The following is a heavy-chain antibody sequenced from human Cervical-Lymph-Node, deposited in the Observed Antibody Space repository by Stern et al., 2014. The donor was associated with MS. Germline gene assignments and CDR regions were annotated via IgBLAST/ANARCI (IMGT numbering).Heavy chain of an antibody. CDR2: IWDDGSAT. D-gene: IGHD3-3*01. CDR1: GFTFSNYG. J-gene: IGHJ4*02. CDR3: ATDGRIYDFWSGIDY. V-gene: IGHV3-33*01. Sequence: VQLVQSGGGVVQPGRSLRLSCAASGFTFSNYGMHWVRQAPGKGLEWLAVIWDDGSATYHAGSVKGRFTISRDNSKNTLYLQMNSLRADDTAVYYCATDGRIYDFWSGIDYWGQGALVTVSS.